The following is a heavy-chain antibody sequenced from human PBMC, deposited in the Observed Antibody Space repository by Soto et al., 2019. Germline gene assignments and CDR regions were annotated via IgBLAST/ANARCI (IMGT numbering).Heavy chain of an antibody. D-gene: IGHD1-26*01. Sequence: SETLSLTCSVSGDSVSTDRYFWTWIRQPPGKGLEWIAYISYTGDTNYNPSLKRRVTISIDTSRNQFSLTLTSLTAADTAVSFGGRIVVGATVELWGQVSLGTVSS. CDR2: ISYTGDT. CDR1: GDSVSTDRYF. V-gene: IGHV4-61*01. J-gene: IGHJ4*02. CDR3: GRIVVGATVEL.